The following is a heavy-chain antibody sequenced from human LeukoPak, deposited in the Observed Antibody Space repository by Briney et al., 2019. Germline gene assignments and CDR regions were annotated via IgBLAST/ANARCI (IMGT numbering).Heavy chain of an antibody. J-gene: IGHJ4*02. CDR2: IRSKANSYAT. CDR1: GFTFSGSA. D-gene: IGHD4-17*01. CDR3: ARVGPYGSFDY. V-gene: IGHV3-73*01. Sequence: GGSLRLSCAASGFTFSGSAMHWVRQASGKGLEWVGRIRSKANSYATAYAASVKGRFTISRDDSKNTAYLQMNSLRAEDTAVYYCARVGPYGSFDYWGQGTLVTVSS.